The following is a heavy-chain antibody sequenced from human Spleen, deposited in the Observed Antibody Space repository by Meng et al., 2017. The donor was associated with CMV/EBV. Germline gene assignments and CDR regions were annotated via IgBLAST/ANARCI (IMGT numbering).Heavy chain of an antibody. V-gene: IGHV3-13*01. J-gene: IGHJ3*01. D-gene: IGHD3-3*01. CDR3: ARGRLYDSSSGYSHHDNFDL. Sequence: LSLTCAASGFTFDNYDMHWVRQAPGKGLEWVSSIDVSDETYYLGAVEGRFTISRESAKNSLYLQMNTMIAGDTAVYYCARGRLYDSSSGYSHHDNFDLWGQGTTVTVSS. CDR2: IDVSDET. CDR1: GFTFDNYD.